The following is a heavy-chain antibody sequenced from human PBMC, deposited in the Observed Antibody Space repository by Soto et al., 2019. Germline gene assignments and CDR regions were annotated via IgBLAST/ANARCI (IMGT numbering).Heavy chain of an antibody. D-gene: IGHD5-12*01. CDR3: ASGGYSGYDYGY. Sequence: SVNVSCKSSGYTFTGYYMHWVRQSPGQGLEWMGGIIPIFGTANYAQKFQGRVTITADESTSTAYMELSSLRSEDTAVYYCASGGYSGYDYGYWGQGTLVTVSS. J-gene: IGHJ4*02. V-gene: IGHV1-69*13. CDR1: GYTFTGYY. CDR2: IIPIFGTA.